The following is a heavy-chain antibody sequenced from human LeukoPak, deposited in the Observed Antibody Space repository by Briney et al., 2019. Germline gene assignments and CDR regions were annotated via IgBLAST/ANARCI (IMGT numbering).Heavy chain of an antibody. Sequence: SETLSLTCAVSGGSISSSNWWSWVRQPPGKGLEWIGQIYHSGSTNYNPSLKSRVAISVDTSKNQFSLKLSSVTAADTAVYYCARAPAYYDILTGYYSLRPYYFDYWGQGTLVTVSS. D-gene: IGHD3-9*01. CDR1: GGSISSSNW. J-gene: IGHJ4*02. CDR2: IYHSGST. CDR3: ARAPAYYDILTGYYSLRPYYFDY. V-gene: IGHV4-4*02.